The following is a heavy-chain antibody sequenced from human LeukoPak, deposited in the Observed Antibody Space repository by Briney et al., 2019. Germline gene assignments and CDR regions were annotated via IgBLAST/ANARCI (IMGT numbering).Heavy chain of an antibody. V-gene: IGHV1-8*01. Sequence: ASVTVSCKASGYTFTSYDINWVRQAPGQGLEWMGWMNPNSGNTGYAQKFQGRVTMTRNTSISTAYMELSSLRSEDTAVYSCARGPLSTQYFQHWGQGTLVTVSS. CDR2: MNPNSGNT. CDR1: GYTFTSYD. CDR3: ARGPLSTQYFQH. J-gene: IGHJ1*01.